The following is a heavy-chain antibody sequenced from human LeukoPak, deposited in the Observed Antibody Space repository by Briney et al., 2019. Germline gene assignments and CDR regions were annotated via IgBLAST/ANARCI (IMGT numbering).Heavy chain of an antibody. V-gene: IGHV4-59*01. CDR2: IYYSGST. J-gene: IGHJ4*02. D-gene: IGHD3-10*01. CDR3: ATMVQGIYTYFGS. Sequence: PSETLSPTCTVSGGSISSYYWSWIRQPPGKGLEWIGYIYYSGSTNYNPSLKSRVTMSVDTSKNQLSLKLSSVTAADTAVYYCATMVQGIYTYFGSWGQGNLVAVSS. CDR1: GGSISSYY.